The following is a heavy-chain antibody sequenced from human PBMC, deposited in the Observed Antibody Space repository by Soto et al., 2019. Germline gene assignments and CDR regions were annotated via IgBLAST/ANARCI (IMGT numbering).Heavy chain of an antibody. D-gene: IGHD4-17*01. CDR1: GGSISTYY. CDR3: ARHIYGDHYYFDS. Sequence: QVQLQESGPGLVKPSETLSLTCTVSGGSISTYYWSWIRQPPGKGLEWIGWIYYSGSASSNPFLKSRVTMSVDTSKNQFSLKLSSVTATDTAMYFCARHIYGDHYYFDSWGQGTLVTVSS. J-gene: IGHJ4*02. CDR2: IYYSGSA. V-gene: IGHV4-59*08.